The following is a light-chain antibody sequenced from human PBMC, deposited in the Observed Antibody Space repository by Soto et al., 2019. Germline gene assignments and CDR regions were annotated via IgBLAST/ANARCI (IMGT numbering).Light chain of an antibody. V-gene: IGKV3D-20*02. J-gene: IGKJ1*01. CDR3: QQRSNWPKT. Sequence: EIVLTQSPGTLSLSPGERATLSCRASQSVSSSYLAWYQQKPGQAPRLLIYGASSRATGIPARFSGSGSRTDFTLTISSLEPEDFAVYYCQQRSNWPKTFGQGTTVDIK. CDR2: GAS. CDR1: QSVSSSY.